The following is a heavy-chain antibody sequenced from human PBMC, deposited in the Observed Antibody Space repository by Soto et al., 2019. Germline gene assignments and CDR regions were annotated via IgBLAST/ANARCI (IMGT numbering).Heavy chain of an antibody. J-gene: IGHJ3*02. V-gene: IGHV3-23*01. CDR2: ISGGGASA. CDR3: EKVGYESGCYYYHDASHI. Sequence: EVQLLESGGGLVQAGGSLRLSCRASGSTSSSGAMTWVRQAPGKGLAWVSVISGGGASAYYADSVQGRFAISRANSKHALFLQMSSLRAEDTAVYYCEKVGYESGCYYYHDASHIWGQGTMVTVSS. CDR1: GSTSSSGA. D-gene: IGHD3-22*01.